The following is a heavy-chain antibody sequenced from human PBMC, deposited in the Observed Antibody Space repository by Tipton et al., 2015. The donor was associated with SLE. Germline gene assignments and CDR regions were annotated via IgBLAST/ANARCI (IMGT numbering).Heavy chain of an antibody. CDR2: IYHSGST. D-gene: IGHD7-27*01. J-gene: IGHJ6*03. Sequence: TLSLTCAVSGGSISSSNWWSWVRQSPGKGLKWIGEIYHSGSTNYNPSLKSRITISVDKSKNQISLKASSVTAADAAVYYCARDFRNWGRCYYDYRDVGGRATTVTVSS. CDR3: ARDFRNWGRCYYDYRDV. CDR1: GGSISSSNW. V-gene: IGHV4-4*02.